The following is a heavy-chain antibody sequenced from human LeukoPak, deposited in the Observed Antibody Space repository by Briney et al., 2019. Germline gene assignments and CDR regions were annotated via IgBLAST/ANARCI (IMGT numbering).Heavy chain of an antibody. J-gene: IGHJ4*02. CDR2: IYYSGST. CDR3: ARPRGEYSYGPFDS. Sequence: SETLSLTCTISGGSISSYYWSWIRQPPGKGLEWIGYIYYSGSTNYNPSLESRVTISVDTSKNQFSLRLSSVTAADTAVYYCARPRGEYSYGPFDSWGQGTLVTVAS. CDR1: GGSISSYY. V-gene: IGHV4-59*08. D-gene: IGHD5-18*01.